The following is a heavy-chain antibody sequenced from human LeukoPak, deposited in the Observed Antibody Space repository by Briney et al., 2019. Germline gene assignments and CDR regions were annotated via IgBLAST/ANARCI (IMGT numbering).Heavy chain of an antibody. CDR2: INPNSGDT. CDR1: GYTFTGYY. D-gene: IGHD5-12*01. V-gene: IGHV1-2*02. CDR3: AKNPYEYYFDY. Sequence: ASVKVSCKASGYTFTGYYMHWVRQAPGQGLEWMGWINPNSGDTNYEKKFQGRVTMTRDTSIRTAYLELSGLRSDGTAVYYCAKNPYEYYFDYWGQGTLVTVSS. J-gene: IGHJ4*02.